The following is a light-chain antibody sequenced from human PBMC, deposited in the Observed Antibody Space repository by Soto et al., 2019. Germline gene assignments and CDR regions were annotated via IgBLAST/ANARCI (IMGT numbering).Light chain of an antibody. V-gene: IGKV1-39*01. Sequence: DIQMTHSPSTLSASVCDTVTITFRASQSINKWLAWYQQKPGKAPTLLIYAASSLQSGVPSRFSGRGSGTDFTLTISSLQPEDFTSYYCQQSYGIPYTFGQGTRLEIK. CDR2: AAS. CDR1: QSINKW. J-gene: IGKJ5*01. CDR3: QQSYGIPYT.